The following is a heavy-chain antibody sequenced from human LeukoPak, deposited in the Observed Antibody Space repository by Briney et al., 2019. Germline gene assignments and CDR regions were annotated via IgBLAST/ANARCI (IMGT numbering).Heavy chain of an antibody. J-gene: IGHJ5*02. D-gene: IGHD2-15*01. CDR2: INPSGGST. CDR1: GYTFTSYY. V-gene: IGHV1-46*01. Sequence: ASVKVSCKASGYTFTSYYMHWVRQAPGQGLEWMGIINPSGGSTSYAQKFQGRVTMTRDTSTSTVYMELSSLRSEDTAVYYCARDAGYCSGGSCYWFDPWGQGTLVTVSS. CDR3: ARDAGYCSGGSCYWFDP.